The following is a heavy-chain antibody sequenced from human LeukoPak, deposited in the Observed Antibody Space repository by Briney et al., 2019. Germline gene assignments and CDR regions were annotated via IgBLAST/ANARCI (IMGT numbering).Heavy chain of an antibody. V-gene: IGHV1-8*01. D-gene: IGHD3-16*01. Sequence: ASVKVSCKASGYTFTSYDINWVRQATGQGLEWMGWMNPNSGNTGYAQKFQGRVTMTRNTSISTAYMELSSLRSEDTAVYYCARDQRTGGERRFDYWGQGTLVTVSS. CDR2: MNPNSGNT. CDR3: ARDQRTGGERRFDY. J-gene: IGHJ4*02. CDR1: GYTFTSYD.